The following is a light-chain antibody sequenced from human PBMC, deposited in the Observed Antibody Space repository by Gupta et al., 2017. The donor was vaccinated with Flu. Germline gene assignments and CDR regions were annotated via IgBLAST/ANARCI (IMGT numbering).Light chain of an antibody. J-gene: IGLJ1*01. CDR1: SSDIGSYNR. CDR3: WYYTGNSLV. Sequence: QSALTQPASVSGSPGQSITISCSGTSSDIGSYNRVSWYQPHPGKAPKLSRYEGNRRPSRVSYRVSDSESANTVSMKRSGLEAEDDYYYSSWYYTGNSLVFGTGTKVTVL. CDR2: EGN. V-gene: IGLV2-23*01.